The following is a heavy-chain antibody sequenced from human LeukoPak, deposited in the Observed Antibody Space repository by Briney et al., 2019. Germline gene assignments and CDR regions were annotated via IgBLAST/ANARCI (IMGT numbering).Heavy chain of an antibody. CDR3: ARRAGCTTTSCYGEFCYYSYMDV. CDR1: GGSIRNNKYY. V-gene: IGHV4-39*01. D-gene: IGHD2-2*01. Sequence: SETLSLTCSVSGGSIRNNKYYWDWIRQPPGKGLEWIGSIYFSGSTYYNPSLKSRVTISIETSKNQFSLKLISVTAADTSVYYCARRAGCTTTSCYGEFCYYSYMDVWGKGTTVTVSS. J-gene: IGHJ6*03. CDR2: IYFSGST.